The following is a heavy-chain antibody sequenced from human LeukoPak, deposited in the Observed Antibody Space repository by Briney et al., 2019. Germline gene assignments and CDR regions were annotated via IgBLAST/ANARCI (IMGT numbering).Heavy chain of an antibody. CDR2: ISYDGSNK. CDR3: AKGGVGATPSFDY. Sequence: GGSLRLSCAASGFTFSSYGMHWVRQAPGKGLEWVAVISYDGSNKYCADSVKGRFTISRDNSKNTLYLQMNSLRAEDTAVYYCAKGGVGATPSFDYWGQGTLVTVSS. D-gene: IGHD1-26*01. V-gene: IGHV3-30*18. CDR1: GFTFSSYG. J-gene: IGHJ4*02.